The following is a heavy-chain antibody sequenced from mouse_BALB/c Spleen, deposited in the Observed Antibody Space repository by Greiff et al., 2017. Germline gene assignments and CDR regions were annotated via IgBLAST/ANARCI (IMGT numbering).Heavy chain of an antibody. Sequence: EVMLLESGTVLARPGASVKMSCKASGYTFTSYWMHWVKQRPGQGLEWIGAIYPGNSDTSYNQKFKGKAKLTAVTSTSTAYMELSSLTDEDSAVYYCASDGFSLLADWGQGTLVTVSA. J-gene: IGHJ3*01. CDR1: GYTFTSYW. CDR3: ASDGFSLLAD. CDR2: IYPGNSDT. V-gene: IGHV1-5*01.